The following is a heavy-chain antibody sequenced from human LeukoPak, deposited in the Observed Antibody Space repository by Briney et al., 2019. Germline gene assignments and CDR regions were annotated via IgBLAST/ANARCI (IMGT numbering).Heavy chain of an antibody. CDR3: ARQASGDLYGMDV. Sequence: PSETLSLTCAVYGGSFSGYYWSWIRQPPGKGLEWIGEINHSGSTNYNPSLKSRVTISVDTSKNQFSLKLSSVTAADTAVYYCARQASGDLYGMDVWGQGTTVTVSS. J-gene: IGHJ6*02. D-gene: IGHD3-10*01. CDR2: INHSGST. V-gene: IGHV4-34*01. CDR1: GGSFSGYY.